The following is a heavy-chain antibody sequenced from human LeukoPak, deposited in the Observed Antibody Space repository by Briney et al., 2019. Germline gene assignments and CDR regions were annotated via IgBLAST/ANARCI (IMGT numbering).Heavy chain of an antibody. CDR2: ISSSSSYI. CDR1: GFTFSSYS. J-gene: IGHJ4*02. CDR3: ARDSLAYCGGDCYVAYFDY. V-gene: IGHV3-21*01. D-gene: IGHD2-21*02. Sequence: GGSLRLSCAASGFTFSSYSMNWVRQAPGKGLEWVSSISSSSSYIYYADSVKGRFTISRDNAKNSLYLQMNSLRAEDTAVYYCARDSLAYCGGDCYVAYFDYWGQGTLATVSS.